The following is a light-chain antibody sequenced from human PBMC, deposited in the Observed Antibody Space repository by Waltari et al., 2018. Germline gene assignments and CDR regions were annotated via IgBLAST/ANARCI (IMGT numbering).Light chain of an antibody. CDR1: QNVLHSSNNKNF. Sequence: DIVMTQSPDSLAVSLGERATINCKSSQNVLHSSNNKNFLAWYQQKPRQPPKLLIYWASTRESGVPDRFSGSGSGTDFTLTISSLQAEDVAVYYCQQYYSTPPWTFGQGTMVEIK. CDR2: WAS. J-gene: IGKJ1*01. V-gene: IGKV4-1*01. CDR3: QQYYSTPPWT.